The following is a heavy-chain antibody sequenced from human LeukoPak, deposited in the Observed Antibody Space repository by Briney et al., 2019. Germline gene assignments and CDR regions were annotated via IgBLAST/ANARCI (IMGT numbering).Heavy chain of an antibody. D-gene: IGHD2-21*02. Sequence: GGSLRLSCEASGFTFSNTAMSWVRRAPGKGLEWVSGIGGSGANTYYADSVKGRFTISRDNSKNTLHLQMHSLRVEDTAIYYCAKGRCGGDCYPWFLDYWGQGTLITVSS. CDR1: GFTFSNTA. CDR3: AKGRCGGDCYPWFLDY. V-gene: IGHV3-23*01. J-gene: IGHJ4*02. CDR2: IGGSGANT.